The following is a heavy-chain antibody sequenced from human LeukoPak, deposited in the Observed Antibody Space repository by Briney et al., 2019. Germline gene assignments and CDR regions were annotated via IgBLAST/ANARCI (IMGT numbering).Heavy chain of an antibody. CDR2: MTWNSGAM. V-gene: IGHV3-9*01. Sequence: PGGSLRLSCAASGFTFNDYAILWVRQAPGKGLEWVSTMTWNSGAMNYADSVKGRFTISRDNAKNSLYLQMNSLRAEDTAVYYCARAGVAAAGPVDYWGQGTLVTVSS. J-gene: IGHJ4*02. CDR3: ARAGVAAAGPVDY. D-gene: IGHD6-13*01. CDR1: GFTFNDYA.